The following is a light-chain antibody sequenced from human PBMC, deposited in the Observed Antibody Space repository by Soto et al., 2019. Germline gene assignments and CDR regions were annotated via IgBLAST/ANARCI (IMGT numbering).Light chain of an antibody. CDR1: SSDVGGYNY. CDR2: EVS. V-gene: IGLV2-14*01. Sequence: QSVLTQPASVSGSPGQSITISCTGTSSDVGGYNYVSWYQQHPGKAPNLMIYEVSNRPSGISDRFSGFKSANTAYLTISGVQPEDEADYHCSSYTTIKTVVFGGGTKVTVL. J-gene: IGLJ2*01. CDR3: SSYTTIKTVV.